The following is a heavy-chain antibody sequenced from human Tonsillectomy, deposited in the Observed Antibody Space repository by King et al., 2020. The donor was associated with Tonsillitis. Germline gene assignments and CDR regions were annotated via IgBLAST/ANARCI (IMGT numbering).Heavy chain of an antibody. CDR3: ARPRRSGWNDAFDL. CDR2: IYAGDSDT. Sequence: VQLVESGAEVKKPGGSLKISCKGSGYNFTTYWIGWVRQMPGKGLEWMGIIYAGDSDTRYSPSSQGQVTITAAKSNSTAYLQWSSLKASDTAMYYCARPRRSGWNDAFDLWGQGTMVTVSS. V-gene: IGHV5-51*01. J-gene: IGHJ3*01. CDR1: GYNFTTYW. D-gene: IGHD6-19*01.